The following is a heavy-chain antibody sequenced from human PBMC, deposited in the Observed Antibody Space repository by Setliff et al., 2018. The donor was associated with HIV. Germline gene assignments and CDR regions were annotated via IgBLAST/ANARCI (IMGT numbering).Heavy chain of an antibody. V-gene: IGHV4-4*07. CDR3: ARNAYESNGYFDS. J-gene: IGHJ4*02. Sequence: PSETLSLTCTVSGGSITGYYWSWIRQPAGKGLEWIGHIYTSGSTNYNPSVKSRVTMSVDTSKNQFSLKLRSVTAADTAVYYCARNAYESNGYFDSWGQGTLVTVSS. CDR2: IYTSGST. D-gene: IGHD3-22*01. CDR1: GGSITGYY.